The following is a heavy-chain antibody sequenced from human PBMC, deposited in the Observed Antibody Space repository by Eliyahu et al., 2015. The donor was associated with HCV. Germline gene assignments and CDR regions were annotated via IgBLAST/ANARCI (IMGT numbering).Heavy chain of an antibody. J-gene: IGHJ6*02. Sequence: QVQLVQSGAEVKKPGAXVKVSCKASGYTFTSYDINWVRQATGQGLEWMGWMNPNSGNTGYAQKFQGRVTMTRNTSISTAYMELSSLRSEDTAVYYCAREWIVPAAIVELGMDVWGQGTTVTVSS. D-gene: IGHD2-2*01. V-gene: IGHV1-8*01. CDR1: GYTFTSYD. CDR3: AREWIVPAAIVELGMDV. CDR2: MNPNSGNT.